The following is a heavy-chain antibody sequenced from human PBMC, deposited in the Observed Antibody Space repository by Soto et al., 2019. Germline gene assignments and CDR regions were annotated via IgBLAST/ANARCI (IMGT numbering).Heavy chain of an antibody. CDR3: ARVPAGYCSSTSCPRGMDV. CDR1: GYTFTGYY. CDR2: INPNSGGT. D-gene: IGHD2-2*01. V-gene: IGHV1-2*02. J-gene: IGHJ6*02. Sequence: QVQLVQSGAEVKKPGASVKVSCKASGYTFTGYYMHWVRQAPGQGLEWMGWINPNSGGTNYAQKFQGRVTMTRDTSISTAYMELSRLISDDTAVYYCARVPAGYCSSTSCPRGMDVWGQGTTVTVSS.